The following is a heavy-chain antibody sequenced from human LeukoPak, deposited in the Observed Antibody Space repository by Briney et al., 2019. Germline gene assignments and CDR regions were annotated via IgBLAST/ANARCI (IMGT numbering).Heavy chain of an antibody. CDR3: ARDLYVDIVATIPDAFDI. D-gene: IGHD5-12*01. Sequence: GGSLRLSCAASGFTFSSYAMSWVRQAPGKGLEWVSAISGSGGSTYYADSVKGRFTISRDNAKNSLYLQMNSLRAEDTAVYYCARDLYVDIVATIPDAFDIWGQGTMVTVSS. CDR2: ISGSGGST. J-gene: IGHJ3*02. CDR1: GFTFSSYA. V-gene: IGHV3-23*01.